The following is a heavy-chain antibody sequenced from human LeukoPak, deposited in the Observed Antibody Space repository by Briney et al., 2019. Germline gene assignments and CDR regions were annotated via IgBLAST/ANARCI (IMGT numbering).Heavy chain of an antibody. V-gene: IGHV4-39*07. Sequence: SETLSLTCTVSGGSISSSSYFWAWIRQPPGKGLEWIGSIYHSGSTYYNPSLKSRVTISVDTSKNQFSLKLSSVTAADTAVYYCAREWEGTLRDYYDSSAQYRGIFDYWGQGTLVTVSS. D-gene: IGHD3-22*01. J-gene: IGHJ4*02. CDR1: GGSISSSSYF. CDR2: IYHSGST. CDR3: AREWEGTLRDYYDSSAQYRGIFDY.